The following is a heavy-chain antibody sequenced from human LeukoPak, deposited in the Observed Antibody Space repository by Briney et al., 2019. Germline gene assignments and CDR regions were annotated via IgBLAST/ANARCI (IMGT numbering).Heavy chain of an antibody. Sequence: GGPQSLFCGASVLIFCDYYVTWLRQATGEGLEGVSYISGSGSTIYYADSVKGRFTISRDNAKDSLYLQMSILRAEDTAVYYCARILLSRGSGKEFDPWGQGTLVTVSS. D-gene: IGHD3-10*01. V-gene: IGHV3-11*01. CDR2: ISGSGSTI. J-gene: IGHJ5*02. CDR1: VLIFCDYY. CDR3: ARILLSRGSGKEFDP.